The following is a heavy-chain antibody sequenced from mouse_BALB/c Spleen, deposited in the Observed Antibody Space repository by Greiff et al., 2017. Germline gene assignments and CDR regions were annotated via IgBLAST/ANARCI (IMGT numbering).Heavy chain of an antibody. V-gene: IGHV1-4*01. CDR2: INPSSGYT. D-gene: IGHD1-1*01. Sequence: QVQLQQSGAELARPGASVKMSCKASGYTFTTYTMHWVKQRPGQGLEWIGYINPSSGYTNYNQKFKDKATLTADKSSSTAYMQLSSLTSEDSAVYYCTRRSYGSSYWYFDVWGAGTTVTVSS. CDR1: GYTFTTYT. J-gene: IGHJ1*01. CDR3: TRRSYGSSYWYFDV.